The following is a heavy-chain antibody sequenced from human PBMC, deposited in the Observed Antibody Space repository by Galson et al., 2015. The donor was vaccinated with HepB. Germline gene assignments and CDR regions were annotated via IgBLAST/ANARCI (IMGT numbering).Heavy chain of an antibody. CDR1: GFTFSSYA. V-gene: IGHV3-23*01. D-gene: IGHD2-15*01. CDR3: AKDRGPDTPSPDY. Sequence: SLRLSCAASGFTFSSYAMSWVRQAPGKGLEWVSAISGSGGSTYYADSVKGRFTISRDNSKNTLYLQMNSLKAEDTAVYYCAKDRGPDTPSPDYWGQGTLVTVSS. J-gene: IGHJ4*02. CDR2: ISGSGGST.